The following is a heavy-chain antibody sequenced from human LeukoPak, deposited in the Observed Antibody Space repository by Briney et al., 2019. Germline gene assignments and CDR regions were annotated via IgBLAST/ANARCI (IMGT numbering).Heavy chain of an antibody. CDR2: IIPIFGTP. CDR1: GGTFISYA. D-gene: IGHD6-19*01. J-gene: IGHJ4*02. Sequence: SVKVSCKASGGTFISYAISWVRQAPGQGLEWMGGIIPIFGTPNYAQKFQGRVTITADKSTSTAYMELSSLRSDDTAVYYCARGPGHGWYECNYWGQGTLVTVSS. V-gene: IGHV1-69*06. CDR3: ARGPGHGWYECNY.